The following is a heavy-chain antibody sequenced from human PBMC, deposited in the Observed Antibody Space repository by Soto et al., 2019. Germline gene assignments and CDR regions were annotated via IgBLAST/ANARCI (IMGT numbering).Heavy chain of an antibody. Sequence: QVQLVESGGGVVQPGRSLRLSCAASGFTFSSYAMHWVRQAPGKGLEWVAVISYDGSNKYYADSVKGRFTISRDNSKNTLYLQMNSLRAEDTAVYYCASPPGGSVYWGQGTLVTVSS. CDR3: ASPPGGSVY. V-gene: IGHV3-30-3*01. CDR1: GFTFSSYA. J-gene: IGHJ4*02. CDR2: ISYDGSNK. D-gene: IGHD2-15*01.